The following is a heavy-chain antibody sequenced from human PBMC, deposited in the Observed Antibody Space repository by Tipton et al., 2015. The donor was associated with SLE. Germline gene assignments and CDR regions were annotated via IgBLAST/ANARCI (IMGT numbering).Heavy chain of an antibody. CDR1: GFTFSSHP. V-gene: IGHV3-30*09. J-gene: IGHJ6*02. D-gene: IGHD1-26*01. Sequence: QLVQSGGGVVQPGRSLRLSCVASGFTFSSHPMQWVRQAPGKGLEWVALISHDGRNKHYAGSVKGRFATSRDNSRNTVFLEVSSLRPEDAAIYYCAKALGSGTYDYNYGMDVWGQGTTVTVSS. CDR3: AKALGSGTYDYNYGMDV. CDR2: ISHDGRNK.